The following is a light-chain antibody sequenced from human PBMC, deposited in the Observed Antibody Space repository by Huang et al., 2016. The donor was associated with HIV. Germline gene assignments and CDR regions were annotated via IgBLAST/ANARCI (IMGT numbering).Light chain of an antibody. CDR1: QSVSSY. CDR3: QQRSTRG. CDR2: DAS. J-gene: IGKJ4*01. Sequence: EIVLTQSPATLSLSPGEGATLSYRASQSVSSYLAWYQQKPGQAPRRLIYDASNRATGIPARFSGSGSGTDFTLTISSLEPEDFAVYYCQQRSTRGFGGGTKVEIK. V-gene: IGKV3-11*01.